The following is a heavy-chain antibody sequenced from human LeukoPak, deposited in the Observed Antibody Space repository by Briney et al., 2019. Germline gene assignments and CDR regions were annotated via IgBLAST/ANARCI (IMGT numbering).Heavy chain of an antibody. J-gene: IGHJ5*02. CDR3: ARGTTDWAILFDL. Sequence: GASVKVSCKASGYTFTSYDINWVRQATGQGLEWMGWMNPNSGNTGYAQKFQGRVTITRNTSISTAYMELSSLRSEDTAVYYCARGTTDWAILFDLWGQGTLVTVSS. V-gene: IGHV1-8*03. D-gene: IGHD4-11*01. CDR2: MNPNSGNT. CDR1: GYTFTSYD.